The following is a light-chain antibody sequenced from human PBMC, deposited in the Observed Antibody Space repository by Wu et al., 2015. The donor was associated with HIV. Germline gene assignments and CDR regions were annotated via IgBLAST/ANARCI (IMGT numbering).Light chain of an antibody. V-gene: IGKV1-5*03. CDR2: RAS. Sequence: DIQMTQSPFTLSASVGDRVTITCRASQNIYSWLAWYQQKPGKAPKLLIYRASTLESGVPSRFSGSESGTEFTLTISSLQPDDFATYYCQQYYTTPWTFGQGSKVEIK. CDR3: QQYYTTPWT. J-gene: IGKJ1*01. CDR1: QNIYSW.